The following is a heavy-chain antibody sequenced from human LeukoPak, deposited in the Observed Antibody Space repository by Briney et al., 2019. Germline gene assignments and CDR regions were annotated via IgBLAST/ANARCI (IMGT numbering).Heavy chain of an antibody. V-gene: IGHV3-11*01. J-gene: IGHJ4*02. Sequence: GGPLRLSCAASGFTVSSNYMSWVRQAPGKGLEWVSYISSSGSTIYYADSVKGRFTISRDNAKNSLYLQMNSLRAEDTAVYYCARDPHTTEEDWGQGTLVTVSS. CDR3: ARDPHTTEED. D-gene: IGHD1-1*01. CDR2: ISSSGSTI. CDR1: GFTVSSNY.